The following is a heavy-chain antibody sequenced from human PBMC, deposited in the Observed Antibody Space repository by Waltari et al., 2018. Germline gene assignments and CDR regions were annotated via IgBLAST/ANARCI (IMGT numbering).Heavy chain of an antibody. CDR1: GGSFSGYY. D-gene: IGHD6-25*01. CDR3: ARMGQRLGYAFDI. J-gene: IGHJ3*02. CDR2: INHSGST. V-gene: IGHV4-34*01. Sequence: QVQLQQWGAGLLKPSETLSLTCAVYGGSFSGYYWSWIRQPPGKGLEWIGEINHSGSTNNNPSLKSRVTISVDTSKNQFSLKLSSVTAADTAVYYCARMGQRLGYAFDIWGQGTMVTVSS.